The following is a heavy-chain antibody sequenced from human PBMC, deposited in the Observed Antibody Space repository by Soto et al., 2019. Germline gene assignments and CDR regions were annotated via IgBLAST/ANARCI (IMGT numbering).Heavy chain of an antibody. D-gene: IGHD2-15*01. CDR1: GGSISSSSYY. CDR2: IYYSGST. J-gene: IGHJ1*01. CDR3: AGARCSGGSCTIHH. Sequence: SETLSLTCTVSGGSISSSSYYWGWIRQPPGKGLEWIGSIYYSGSTYYNPSLKSRVTISVDTSKNQFSLKLSSVTAADTAVYYCAGARCSGGSCTIHHWGQGTLVTVSS. V-gene: IGHV4-39*01.